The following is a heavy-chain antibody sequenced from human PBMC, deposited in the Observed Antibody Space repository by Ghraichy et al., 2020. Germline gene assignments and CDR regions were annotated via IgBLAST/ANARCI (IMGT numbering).Heavy chain of an antibody. V-gene: IGHV4-34*01. CDR2: INHSGST. D-gene: IGHD3-22*01. J-gene: IGHJ4*02. CDR3: ARRYYDSSGYYHLFDY. Sequence: SETLSLTCGAEGGTFRGYSRCWIRQPPWNGLEWIGEINHSGSTNYNPSLKSRVTISVDTSKNQFSLKLSSVTAADTAVYYCARRYYDSSGYYHLFDYWGLGTLVTVSS. CDR1: GGTFRGYS.